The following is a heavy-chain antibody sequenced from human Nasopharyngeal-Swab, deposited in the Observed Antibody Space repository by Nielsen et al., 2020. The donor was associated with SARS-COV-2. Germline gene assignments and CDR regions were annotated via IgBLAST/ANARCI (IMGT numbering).Heavy chain of an antibody. J-gene: IGHJ6*02. CDR2: IIPIFGTA. CDR3: ARGLTTVTTYYYYGMDV. Sequence: WVRQAPGQRLEWMGGIIPIFGTANYAQKFQGRVTITADESTSTAYMELSSLRSEDTAVYYCARGLTTVTTYYYYGMDVWGQGTTVTVSS. V-gene: IGHV1-69*01. D-gene: IGHD4-11*01.